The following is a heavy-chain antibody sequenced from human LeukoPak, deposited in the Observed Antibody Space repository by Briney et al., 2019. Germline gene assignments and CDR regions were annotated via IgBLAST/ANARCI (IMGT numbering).Heavy chain of an antibody. CDR3: ARIYDYVWGSYRPSGYFDY. V-gene: IGHV1-69*04. D-gene: IGHD3-16*02. J-gene: IGHJ4*02. CDR2: IIPILGIA. CDR1: GGTFSSYA. Sequence: GASVKVSCKASGGTFSSYAISWVRQAPGQGLAWMGRIIPILGIANYAQKFQGRVTITADKSTSTAYMELSSLRSEDTAVYYCARIYDYVWGSYRPSGYFDYWGQGTLVTGSS.